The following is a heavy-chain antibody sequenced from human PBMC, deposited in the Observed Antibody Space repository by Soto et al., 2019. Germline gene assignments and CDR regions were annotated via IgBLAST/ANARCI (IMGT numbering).Heavy chain of an antibody. CDR2: TPGSGGSS. CDR3: ARGGSTGWFYFDF. CDR1: GFTFKSYA. D-gene: IGHD6-19*01. J-gene: IGHJ4*02. Sequence: GVLRLSCAAPGFTFKSYAMNWVRQAPGKGLEWVASTPGSGGSSYYADSVKGRFTISRDNSKNTLYLDLNSLKAEDTAMYYCARGGSTGWFYFDFWGQGTQVTVSS. V-gene: IGHV3-23*01.